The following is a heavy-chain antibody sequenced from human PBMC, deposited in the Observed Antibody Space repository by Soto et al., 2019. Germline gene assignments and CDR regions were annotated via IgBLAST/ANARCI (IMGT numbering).Heavy chain of an antibody. CDR3: ARDSPPPRE. CDR2: INPSGGST. J-gene: IGHJ4*02. CDR1: GFTFTNYY. Sequence: ASVKVSCKASGFTFTNYYLHWVRQAPGQGLEWMGMINPSGGSTTYAQKFQGRVTVTSDTPTSTLYMYLSSLRSEDTAVYYCARDSPPPREWGQGTLVTVSS. V-gene: IGHV1-46*01.